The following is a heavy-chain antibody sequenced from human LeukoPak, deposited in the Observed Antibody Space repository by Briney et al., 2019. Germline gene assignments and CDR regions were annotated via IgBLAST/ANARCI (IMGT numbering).Heavy chain of an antibody. Sequence: SETLSLTCTVSGGPIRNYYWSWIRQPAGKGLEWIGRIHTSGSTNYNPSLKSRVTMSVDTSKNQFSLKLSSVNVADTAVYYCARDYTSGYLDYWGQGTLVTVSS. J-gene: IGHJ4*02. CDR1: GGPIRNYY. D-gene: IGHD6-19*01. CDR3: ARDYTSGYLDY. V-gene: IGHV4-4*07. CDR2: IHTSGST.